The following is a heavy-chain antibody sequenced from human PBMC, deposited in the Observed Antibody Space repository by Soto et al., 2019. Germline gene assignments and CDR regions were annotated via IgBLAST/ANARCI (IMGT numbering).Heavy chain of an antibody. J-gene: IGHJ5*02. CDR2: INHSGST. CDR1: GLSISSHPW. Sequence: TSETLSLTCAVSGLSISSHPWWTWIRQPPGKGLEWIGEINHSGSTNYNPSLKSRVTISVDTSKNQFSLKLSSVTAADTAVYYCARGMMNYCSGGSCYSVPWFDPWGQGTLVTVSS. V-gene: IGHV4-4*02. CDR3: ARGMMNYCSGGSCYSVPWFDP. D-gene: IGHD2-15*01.